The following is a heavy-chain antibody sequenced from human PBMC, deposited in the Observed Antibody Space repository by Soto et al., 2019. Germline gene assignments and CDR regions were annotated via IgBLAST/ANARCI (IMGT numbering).Heavy chain of an antibody. CDR2: TSYDGSNN. J-gene: IGHJ4*02. V-gene: IGHV3-33*05. CDR1: GFTFRSYV. D-gene: IGHD3-16*01. Sequence: QVQLVESGGGVVQPGTSLRLSCVGSGFTFRSYVIHWVRQAPGKGLEWVALTSYDGSNNFYGDSVKGRFTISRDKSRNTVELQRDSLRLEERARYYCARWGTTGGWDVWGQGTLVSVPS. CDR3: ARWGTTGGWDV.